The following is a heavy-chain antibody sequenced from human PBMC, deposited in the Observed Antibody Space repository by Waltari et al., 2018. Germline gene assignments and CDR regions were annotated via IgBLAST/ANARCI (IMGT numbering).Heavy chain of an antibody. CDR2: IDYSGNT. V-gene: IGHV4-39*07. CDR1: SGAISSRGYY. CDR3: AKVWKNYRTDY. J-gene: IGHJ4*02. D-gene: IGHD3-16*02. Sequence: QLQLQESGPGLVKPSETLSLTCTVSSGAISSRGYYWGWIRQPPGNGLEGMGGIDYSGNTYYNPSLKNRVTISVDTSKNQFSLKVTSVTAADTAVYYCAKVWKNYRTDYWGQGTLVTVSS.